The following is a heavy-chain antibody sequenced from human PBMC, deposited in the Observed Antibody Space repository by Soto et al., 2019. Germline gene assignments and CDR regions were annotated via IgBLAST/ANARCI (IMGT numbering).Heavy chain of an antibody. CDR1: GGSFSGYY. CDR3: ARGRFDY. Sequence: SETLSLICAVYGGSFSGYYWSWIRQPPGKGLEWIGEINHSGSTNYNPSLKSRVTISVDTSKNQFSLKLSSVTAADTAVYYCARGRFDYWGQGTLVTVSS. V-gene: IGHV4-34*01. J-gene: IGHJ4*02. CDR2: INHSGST.